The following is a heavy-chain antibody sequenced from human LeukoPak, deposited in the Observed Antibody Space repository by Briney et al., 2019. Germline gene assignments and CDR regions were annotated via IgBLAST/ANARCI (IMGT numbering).Heavy chain of an antibody. V-gene: IGHV3-23*01. D-gene: IGHD3-22*01. CDR1: GLTFSSSV. Sequence: PGGSLRLSCAAPGLTFSSSVLSWVRQAPGKGLEWVSTISGFSGNTYYADSVKGRFTISRDNSKNTLYLQMNSLRAEDTAVYYCAKRPSYDSSRLYYFDYWGQGTLVIVSS. CDR3: AKRPSYDSSRLYYFDY. J-gene: IGHJ4*02. CDR2: ISGFSGNT.